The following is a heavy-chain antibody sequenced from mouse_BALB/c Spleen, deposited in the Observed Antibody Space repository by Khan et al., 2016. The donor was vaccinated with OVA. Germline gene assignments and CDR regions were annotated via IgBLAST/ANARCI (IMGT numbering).Heavy chain of an antibody. CDR1: GYSITSDYA. D-gene: IGHD4-1*01. CDR2: ISYSGRT. V-gene: IGHV3-2*02. CDR3: SMGRTY. Sequence: VQLQQSGPGLVKPSQSLSLTCTVTGYSITSDYAWNWIRKFPENKLEWMGYISYSGRTSYNPSLKSRISVTRDTSKNQFFLQLNSVTTEATATYYCSMGRTYWGQGTLVTVYA. J-gene: IGHJ3*01.